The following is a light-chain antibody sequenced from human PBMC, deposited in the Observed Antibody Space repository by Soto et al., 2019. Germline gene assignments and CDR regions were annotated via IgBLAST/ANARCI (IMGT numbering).Light chain of an antibody. CDR2: AAS. J-gene: IGKJ4*01. CDR3: QQSFSTPLT. V-gene: IGKV1-39*01. CDR1: QSIRTY. Sequence: DIQMTQSPSSLSASVGDRVTITCRASQSIRTYLNWYQQKPGKAPKFLIYAASRLQSGVPSRFSGSGSGTDFTLTISSLQHEDFETYYCQQSFSTPLTLAGGTKVDIK.